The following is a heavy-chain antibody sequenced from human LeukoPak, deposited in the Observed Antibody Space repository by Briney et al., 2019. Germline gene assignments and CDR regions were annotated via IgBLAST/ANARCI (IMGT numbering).Heavy chain of an antibody. Sequence: PSETLSLTCTVSGGSISSSTYYWGWIRQPPGKGLEWIGSIYYSGSTYYNPSLKSRVTISVDTSKNQFSLKLSSVTAADTAVYYCTPQWGYYDSSGYAFDIWGQGTMVTVSS. CDR2: IYYSGST. CDR3: TPQWGYYDSSGYAFDI. J-gene: IGHJ3*02. D-gene: IGHD3-22*01. V-gene: IGHV4-39*01. CDR1: GGSISSSTYY.